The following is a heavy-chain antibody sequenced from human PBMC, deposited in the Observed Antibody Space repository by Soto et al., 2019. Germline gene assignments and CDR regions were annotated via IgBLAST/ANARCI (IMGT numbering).Heavy chain of an antibody. CDR3: AMDRSYGPFWFDY. J-gene: IGHJ4*02. Sequence: QVQLVESGGGVVQPGRSLRLSCAASGFTFSTYGIHWVRQAPGKGLEWVAVIWYDGSNKYYADTVKGRFTISRDNSKKTLYLQMNSRRAEDTAVYYCAMDRSYGPFWFDYWGQGTLVSVSS. CDR1: GFTFSTYG. CDR2: IWYDGSNK. D-gene: IGHD3-3*01. V-gene: IGHV3-33*01.